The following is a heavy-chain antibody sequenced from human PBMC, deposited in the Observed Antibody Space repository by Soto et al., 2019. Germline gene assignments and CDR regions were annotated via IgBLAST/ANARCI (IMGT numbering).Heavy chain of an antibody. V-gene: IGHV3-53*01. J-gene: IGHJ3*01. Sequence: GGSLRLSCAASGFSVNGKKYITWVRQAPGKGLEWVSAVYLTEGTYYADSVKGRFIVSLDSSRTTVYLQMNSLRPEDTAVCYCATWLLREHGFDVWGPGTMVTVSS. CDR2: VYLTEGT. CDR3: ATWLLREHGFDV. CDR1: GFSVNGKKY. D-gene: IGHD6-19*01.